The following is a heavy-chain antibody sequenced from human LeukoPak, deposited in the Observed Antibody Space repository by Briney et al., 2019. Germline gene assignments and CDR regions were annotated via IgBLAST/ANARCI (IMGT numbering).Heavy chain of an antibody. CDR1: GITFSSHA. CDR2: ISGSGGST. Sequence: GGSLRLSCAASGITFSSHAMSWVRQAPGKGLEWVSAISGSGGSTYYADSVKGRFTISRDNSKNTLYLQMNSLRAEDTAVYYCAKDAPVNIVVVPAANSWGQGTLVTVSS. CDR3: AKDAPVNIVVVPAANS. V-gene: IGHV3-23*01. J-gene: IGHJ4*02. D-gene: IGHD2-2*01.